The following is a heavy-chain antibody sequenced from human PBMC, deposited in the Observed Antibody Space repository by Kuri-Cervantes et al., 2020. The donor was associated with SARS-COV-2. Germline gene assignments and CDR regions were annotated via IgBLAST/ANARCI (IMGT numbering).Heavy chain of an antibody. CDR1: GFTFNSYP. Sequence: GGSLRLSCAASGFTFNSYPMHWVRQTPGKGLEWVALISYDGSNKYYADSVQGRFTISRDNSKKTLYLQMSSLRAEDTAVFYCARGVGYTQPFDSWGQGTLVTVSS. D-gene: IGHD2-8*02. V-gene: IGHV3-30-3*01. J-gene: IGHJ4*02. CDR2: ISYDGSNK. CDR3: ARGVGYTQPFDS.